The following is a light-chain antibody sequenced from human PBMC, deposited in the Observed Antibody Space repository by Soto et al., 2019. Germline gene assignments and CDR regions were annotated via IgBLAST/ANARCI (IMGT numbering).Light chain of an antibody. V-gene: IGKV1-16*02. J-gene: IGKJ5*01. Sequence: DIQINQSPSSPSASIGDTVNITCRASQDISNYLAWYQQTPGKVPKSLIYAASTLQTGVPSKFSGSGSGTEFTLTISSLQPEDFATYYCQQHNTYPITFGQGTRLEIK. CDR2: AAS. CDR3: QQHNTYPIT. CDR1: QDISNY.